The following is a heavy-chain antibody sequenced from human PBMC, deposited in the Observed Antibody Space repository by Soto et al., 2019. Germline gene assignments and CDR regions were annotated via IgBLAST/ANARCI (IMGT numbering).Heavy chain of an antibody. CDR3: ASTKIQPLVRGSQNGVDV. CDR2: IYTSGTS. Sequence: SETLSLTCSVSGGPMSIYYWSWIRQSAGKGLEWIGRIYTSGTSNYNPSLKSRVIMSLDTSKNQFSLNLTSVTAADTAVYYCASTKIQPLVRGSQNGVDVWGQGTTVTVSS. CDR1: GGPMSIYY. D-gene: IGHD3-10*01. J-gene: IGHJ6*02. V-gene: IGHV4-4*07.